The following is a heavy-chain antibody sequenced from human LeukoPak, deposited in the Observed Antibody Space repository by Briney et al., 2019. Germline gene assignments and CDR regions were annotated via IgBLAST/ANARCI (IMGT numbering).Heavy chain of an antibody. CDR3: ARDPKTGYLDY. CDR1: GYTFTSYY. J-gene: IGHJ4*02. D-gene: IGHD1-14*01. Sequence: GASVKVSCKASGYTFTSYYMHWVRQAPGQRLEWMGWINAGNGNTKYSQKFQGRVTITRDTSASTAYMELSSLRSEDTAVYFCARDPKTGYLDYWGQGTLVTVSS. CDR2: INAGNGNT. V-gene: IGHV1-3*01.